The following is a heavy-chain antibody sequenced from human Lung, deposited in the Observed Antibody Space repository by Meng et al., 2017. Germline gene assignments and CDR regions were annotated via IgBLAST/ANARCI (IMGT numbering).Heavy chain of an antibody. V-gene: IGHV4-34*01. CDR3: ARGPTTMAHDFDY. CDR2: INHSGST. J-gene: IGHJ4*02. D-gene: IGHD4-11*01. Sequence: QVALQQWGAGLVKPSETLSLTCVVSGGSFSDYYWSWIRQPPGKGLEWIGEINHSGSTNYNPSLESRATISVDTSQNNLSLKLSSVTAADSAVYYCARGPTTMAHDFDYWGQGTLVTVSS. CDR1: GGSFSDYY.